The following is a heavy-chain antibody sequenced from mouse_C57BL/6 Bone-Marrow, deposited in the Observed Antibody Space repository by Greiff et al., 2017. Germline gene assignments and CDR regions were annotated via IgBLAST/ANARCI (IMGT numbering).Heavy chain of an antibody. CDR2: INPGSGGT. CDR1: GYAFTNYL. Sequence: QVQLQQSGAELVRPGTSVKVSCKASGYAFTNYLIEWVKQRPGQGLEWIGVINPGSGGTNYNEKFKGKATLTADKSYSTAYMQLSSLTSEDSAVYFWATIYYEYDLYAMDDWGQGTSVTVSS. CDR3: ATIYYEYDLYAMDD. V-gene: IGHV1-54*01. D-gene: IGHD2-4*01. J-gene: IGHJ4*01.